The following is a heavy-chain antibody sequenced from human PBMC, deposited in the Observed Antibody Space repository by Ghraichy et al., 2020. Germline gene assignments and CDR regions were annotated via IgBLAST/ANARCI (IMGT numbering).Heavy chain of an antibody. CDR2: IYHSGST. CDR1: GGSISSYY. CDR3: ARVAYGGYVDY. D-gene: IGHD4-23*01. V-gene: IGHV4-59*01. Sequence: SETLSLTCTVSGGSISSYYWSWIRQPPGKGLEWIGYIYHSGSTNYNPSLKSRVTISVDTSKNQFSLKLRSVIAADTAVYFCARVAYGGYVDYWGQGTLLTVSS. J-gene: IGHJ4*02.